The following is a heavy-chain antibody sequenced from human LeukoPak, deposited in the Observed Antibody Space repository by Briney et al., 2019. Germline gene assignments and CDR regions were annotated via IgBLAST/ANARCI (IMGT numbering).Heavy chain of an antibody. J-gene: IGHJ4*02. V-gene: IGHV3-48*01. CDR3: ARDHNYAFDN. Sequence: GGSLRFSCTASGFPFIEYSMNWVRQAPGKGLEWISYIGIDSGNTKYADSVRGRFTISADKAKNSLYLQMNSLRVEDTAVYYCARDHNYAFDNWGQGTLVSVAS. D-gene: IGHD1-1*01. CDR1: GFPFIEYS. CDR2: IGIDSGNT.